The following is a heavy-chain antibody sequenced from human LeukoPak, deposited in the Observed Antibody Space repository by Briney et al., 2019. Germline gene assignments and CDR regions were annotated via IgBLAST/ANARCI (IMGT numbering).Heavy chain of an antibody. V-gene: IGHV3-48*01. J-gene: IGHJ4*02. CDR1: GFTFNRNN. CDR3: ARETILAVAGDC. D-gene: IGHD6-19*01. Sequence: PGGSLRLSCAASGFTFNRNNMNWVRQAPGKGLEWVPYISSTSITMYYADSVKGRFTISRDNAKNSLYLQMNSLRADDTAVYYCARETILAVAGDCWGQGTLVTVSS. CDR2: ISSTSITM.